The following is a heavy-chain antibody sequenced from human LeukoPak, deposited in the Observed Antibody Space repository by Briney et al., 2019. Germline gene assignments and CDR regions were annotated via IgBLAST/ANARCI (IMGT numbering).Heavy chain of an antibody. Sequence: SETLSLTCAVYGESFSGYYWSWIRQPPGKGLEWIGEINHSGSTNYNPSLKSRVTISVDTSKNQFSLKLSSVTAADTAVYYCARGAVQLWLRALGDHYYGMDVWGKGTTVTVSS. CDR2: INHSGST. D-gene: IGHD5-18*01. CDR3: ARGAVQLWLRALGDHYYGMDV. CDR1: GESFSGYY. V-gene: IGHV4-34*01. J-gene: IGHJ6*04.